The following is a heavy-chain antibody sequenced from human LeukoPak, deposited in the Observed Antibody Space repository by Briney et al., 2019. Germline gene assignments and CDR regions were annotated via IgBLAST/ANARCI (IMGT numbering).Heavy chain of an antibody. J-gene: IGHJ3*02. D-gene: IGHD2-2*01. CDR2: IFYSGST. CDR1: GDSINSYY. Sequence: PSETLSLTCTVSGDSINSYYWSWIRQPPGKGLEWIGYIFYSGSTNYNPSLKSRVTISLDTSKNQFSLKLSSVTAADTAVYYCAGGVDCSSTSCYVQKPIGAFDIWGQGTMVTVSS. CDR3: AGGVDCSSTSCYVQKPIGAFDI. V-gene: IGHV4-59*01.